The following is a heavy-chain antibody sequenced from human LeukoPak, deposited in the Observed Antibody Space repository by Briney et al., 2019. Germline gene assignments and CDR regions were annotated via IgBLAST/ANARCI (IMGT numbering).Heavy chain of an antibody. CDR1: GGSFSGYY. V-gene: IGHV4-34*01. CDR2: INHSGST. CDR3: AREATALPFDP. J-gene: IGHJ5*02. Sequence: SETLSLTCAVYGGSFSGYYWSWIRQPPGKGLEWIGEINHSGSTNYNPSLKSRVTTSVDTSKNQFSLNLNSVSVADTAVYYCAREATALPFDPWGQGILVTVSS. D-gene: IGHD1-26*01.